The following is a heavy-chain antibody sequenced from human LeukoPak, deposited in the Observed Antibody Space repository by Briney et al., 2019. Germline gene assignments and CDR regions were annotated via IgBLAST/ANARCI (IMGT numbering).Heavy chain of an antibody. D-gene: IGHD3-22*01. V-gene: IGHV3-30-3*01. J-gene: IGHJ4*02. CDR2: ISYDGSNK. CDR3: ARDWVDYYDSSGYYERYFDY. Sequence: GGSPRLSCAASGFTFSSYAMHWVRQAPGKGLEWVAVISYDGSNKYYADSVKGRFTISRDNSKNTLYLQMNSLRAEDTAVYYCARDWVDYYDSSGYYERYFDYWGQGTLVTVSS. CDR1: GFTFSSYA.